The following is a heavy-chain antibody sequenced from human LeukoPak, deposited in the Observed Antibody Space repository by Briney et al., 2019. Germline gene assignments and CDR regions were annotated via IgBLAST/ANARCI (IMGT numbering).Heavy chain of an antibody. V-gene: IGHV1-2*02. D-gene: IGHD1-26*01. CDR3: ARERSGSYPTSGGV. CDR1: GYTFTGYY. J-gene: IGHJ3*01. CDR2: INPNSGGT. Sequence: ASVKVSCKASGYTFTGYYMHWVRQAPGQGLEWMGWINPNSGGTNYAQKFQGRVTMTRDTSISTAYMELSRLRSDDTAVYYCARERSGSYPTSGGVWGQGTMVTVSS.